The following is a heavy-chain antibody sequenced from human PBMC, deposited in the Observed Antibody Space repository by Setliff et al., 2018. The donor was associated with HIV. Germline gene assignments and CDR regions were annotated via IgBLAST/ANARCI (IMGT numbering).Heavy chain of an antibody. CDR2: ISPNNGDT. J-gene: IGHJ4*02. V-gene: IGHV1-2*02. CDR3: ARQFSNSLDH. D-gene: IGHD7-27*01. CDR1: GYTFIDYF. Sequence: ASVKVSCKASGYTFIDYFMHWVRQAPGQGLEWMGWISPNNGDTNIPRKFRGRVTLTRDTSISTAYLELTGLTSDDTAMYYCARQFSNSLDHWGQGTLVTVSS.